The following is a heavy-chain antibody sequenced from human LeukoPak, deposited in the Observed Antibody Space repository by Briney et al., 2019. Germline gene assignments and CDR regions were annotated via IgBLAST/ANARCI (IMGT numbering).Heavy chain of an antibody. Sequence: GESLKISCKGSGYTFTNYCINWVRQMPGKGLEWMARIDPSDSYTNYSPSFQGHVTISVDKSINTAYLQWSSLKASDTAMHYCARETLYCSGGSCYRALDPWGQGTLVTVSS. J-gene: IGHJ5*02. CDR2: IDPSDSYT. CDR1: GYTFTNYC. V-gene: IGHV5-10-1*01. D-gene: IGHD2-15*01. CDR3: ARETLYCSGGSCYRALDP.